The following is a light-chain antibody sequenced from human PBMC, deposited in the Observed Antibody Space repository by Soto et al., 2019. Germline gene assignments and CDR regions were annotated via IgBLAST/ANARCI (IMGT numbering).Light chain of an antibody. J-gene: IGLJ2*01. CDR3: SAYTSSIS. CDR2: DVN. V-gene: IGLV2-14*01. CDR1: SSDVGGYNY. Sequence: QSALTQPASVSGSPGQSITISCTGTSSDVGGYNYVSWYQQHTGKAPKLMIYDVNTRPSGVSNRFSGSKSGNTASLTISGLQADDAADYYCSAYTSSISFGGGTKLTVL.